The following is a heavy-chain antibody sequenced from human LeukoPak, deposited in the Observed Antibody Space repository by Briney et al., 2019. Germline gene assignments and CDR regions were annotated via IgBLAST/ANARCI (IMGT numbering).Heavy chain of an antibody. CDR2: IYYSGST. V-gene: IGHV4-59*01. Sequence: SETLSLTCTVSFGSMTSFYWNWIRQPPGKGLEWIGNIYYSGSTNYNPSPKSRVTISVDTSKNQFSLKLSSVTAADTAVYYCARAGEMATIIAFDYWGQGTLVTVSS. CDR3: ARAGEMATIIAFDY. D-gene: IGHD5-24*01. J-gene: IGHJ4*02. CDR1: FGSMTSFY.